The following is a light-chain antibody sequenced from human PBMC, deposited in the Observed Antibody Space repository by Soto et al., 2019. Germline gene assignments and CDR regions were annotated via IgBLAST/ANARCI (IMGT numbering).Light chain of an antibody. CDR3: QQANSLPLT. Sequence: DIQMTQSPSSVSASVGDRVSITCRASQGISSWLAWYQQKPGRAPKLLIYTGSSLQSGVPSRFSGTGSGTEFTRTIGGRQPEDGATYYCQQANSLPLTFGGGTKVEIK. J-gene: IGKJ4*01. CDR2: TGS. V-gene: IGKV1-12*01. CDR1: QGISSW.